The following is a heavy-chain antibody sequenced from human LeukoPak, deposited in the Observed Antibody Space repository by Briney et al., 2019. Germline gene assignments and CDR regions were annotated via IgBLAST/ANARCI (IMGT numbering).Heavy chain of an antibody. CDR3: AREEHDYVWGSYRYYYYYGIDV. Sequence: GRPLRLSCAASGVIFNNFAFHWVRQSPGRGLEWVSFISFDGSNEFYADSLKGRFTISRDNSKDTLYLQMDSLRAEDTALYYCAREEHDYVWGSYRYYYYYGIDVWGQGTTVTVSS. CDR2: ISFDGSNE. V-gene: IGHV3-30*04. CDR1: GVIFNNFA. D-gene: IGHD3-16*02. J-gene: IGHJ6*02.